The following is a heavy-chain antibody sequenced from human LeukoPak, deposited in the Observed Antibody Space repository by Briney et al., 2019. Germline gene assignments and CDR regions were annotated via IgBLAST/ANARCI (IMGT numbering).Heavy chain of an antibody. Sequence: MPSETLSLTCTVSGGSISSSSYYWGWIRQPPGKGLEWIGSIYYSGSTYYNPSLKSRVTISVDTSKNQFSLKLSSVTAADTAVYYCARHPARYYDEKYYFDYWGQGTLVTVSS. CDR1: GGSISSSSYY. CDR2: IYYSGST. D-gene: IGHD3-22*01. V-gene: IGHV4-39*01. CDR3: ARHPARYYDEKYYFDY. J-gene: IGHJ4*02.